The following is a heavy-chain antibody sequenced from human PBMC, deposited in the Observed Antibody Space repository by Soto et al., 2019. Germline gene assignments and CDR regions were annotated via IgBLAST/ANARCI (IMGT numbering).Heavy chain of an antibody. CDR2: IYDNGGA. CDR1: GDSISSGGYY. CDR3: ARVKGGTTRRAFDS. Sequence: SETLSLTCTVSGDSISSGGYYWSWIRQHPGKGLEWIGYIYDNGGAYYSPSPKGRVVISVDRSENQFSLRLSSVTAADTAVYYCARVKGGTTRRAFDSWGQGTLVTVSS. D-gene: IGHD1-7*01. J-gene: IGHJ4*02. V-gene: IGHV4-31*03.